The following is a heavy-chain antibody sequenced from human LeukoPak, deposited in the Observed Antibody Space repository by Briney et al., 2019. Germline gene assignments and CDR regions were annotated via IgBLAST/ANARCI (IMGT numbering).Heavy chain of an antibody. J-gene: IGHJ3*02. CDR1: GFTFSDYY. CDR2: ISSSGSTI. V-gene: IGHV3-11*01. CDR3: ARAPFDADLGAFDI. Sequence: GGSLRLSCAASGFTFSDYYMSWIRQAPGKGLEWVSYISSSGSTIYYADSVKGRFTISRDNAKNSLYLQMNSLRAEDTAVYYCARAPFDADLGAFDIWGQGTMVTVSS. D-gene: IGHD3-10*01.